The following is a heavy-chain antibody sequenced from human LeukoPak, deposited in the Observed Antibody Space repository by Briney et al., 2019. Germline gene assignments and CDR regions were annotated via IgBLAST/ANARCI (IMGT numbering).Heavy chain of an antibody. D-gene: IGHD4-17*01. J-gene: IGHJ3*02. V-gene: IGHV1-2*02. CDR2: INPNSGGT. Sequence: ASVKVSCKASGYTFTGYYMHWVRQAPGQGLEWMGWINPNSGGTNYARKFQGRVTMTRDTSISTAYMELSRLRSDDTAVYYCARPYGVTTGGDAFDIWGQGTMVTVSS. CDR3: ARPYGVTTGGDAFDI. CDR1: GYTFTGYY.